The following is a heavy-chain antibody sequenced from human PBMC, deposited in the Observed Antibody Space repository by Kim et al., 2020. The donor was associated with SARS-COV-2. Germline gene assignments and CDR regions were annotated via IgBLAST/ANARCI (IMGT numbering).Heavy chain of an antibody. CDR3: AKEIRGQLREDLYYYYGMDV. CDR2: ISYDGSNK. J-gene: IGHJ6*02. Sequence: GGSLRLSCAASGFTFSSYGMHWVRQAPGKGLEWVAVISYDGSNKYYADSVKGRFTISRDNSKNTLYLQMNSLRAEDTAVYYCAKEIRGQLREDLYYYYGMDVWGQGTTVTVSS. V-gene: IGHV3-30*18. CDR1: GFTFSSYG. D-gene: IGHD2-2*01.